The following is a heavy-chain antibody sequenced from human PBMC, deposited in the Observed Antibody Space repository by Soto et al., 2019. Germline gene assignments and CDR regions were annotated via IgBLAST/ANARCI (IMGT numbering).Heavy chain of an antibody. CDR1: GYSFTSYW. Sequence: GESLKISCKGSGYSFTSYWISWVRQMPGKGLEWMGRIDPSDSYTNYSPSFQGHVTISADKSISTAYLQWSSLKASDTAMYYCARRGDGYNPLDYWGQGTLVTVSS. J-gene: IGHJ4*02. V-gene: IGHV5-10-1*01. CDR2: IDPSDSYT. CDR3: ARRGDGYNPLDY. D-gene: IGHD3-10*01.